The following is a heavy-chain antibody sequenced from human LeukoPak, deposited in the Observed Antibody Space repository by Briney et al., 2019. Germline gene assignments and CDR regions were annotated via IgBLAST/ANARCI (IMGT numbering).Heavy chain of an antibody. Sequence: KASETLSLTCAVSGDSSSNTNWWSWVRQPPGRGLEWIGEIFHNGSTNSNPSLKSRVTISLDESKNHFSLRLTSVTAADTAMYYCARASFSNSGSYHWGQGTLVTVSS. D-gene: IGHD1-26*01. CDR2: IFHNGST. J-gene: IGHJ5*02. CDR1: GDSSSNTNW. V-gene: IGHV4-4*02. CDR3: ARASFSNSGSYH.